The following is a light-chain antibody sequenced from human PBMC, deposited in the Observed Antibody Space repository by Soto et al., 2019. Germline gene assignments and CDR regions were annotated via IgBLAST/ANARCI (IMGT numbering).Light chain of an antibody. CDR1: SSNIGGND. V-gene: IGLV1-44*01. CDR2: SDN. CDR3: ASWDDSLNGRWV. J-gene: IGLJ3*02. Sequence: QSVLTQPPSASGTPGHRVTISCSGSSSNIGGNDVNWYQQLPGTAPRLLIYSDNARPSGVPDRFSGSKSGTSASLSISGVQSEDEADYYCASWDDSLNGRWVFGGGTKLTVL.